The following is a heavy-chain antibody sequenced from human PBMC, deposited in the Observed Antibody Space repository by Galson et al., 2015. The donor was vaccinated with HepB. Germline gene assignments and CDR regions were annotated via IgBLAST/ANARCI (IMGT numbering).Heavy chain of an antibody. CDR2: ISYDGRYK. CDR3: ARNGGDTVTALEWFGELPDD. J-gene: IGHJ4*02. V-gene: IGHV3-30*04. D-gene: IGHD3-10*01. CDR1: GFTFSSYA. Sequence: SLRLSCAASGFTFSSYAMHWVRQAPGKGLQWVAVISYDGRYKPSADSLKGRFTISRDNSKNTLYRPMNIVTTEDTAVYYCARNGGDTVTALEWFGELPDDWGQGTLVTGSS.